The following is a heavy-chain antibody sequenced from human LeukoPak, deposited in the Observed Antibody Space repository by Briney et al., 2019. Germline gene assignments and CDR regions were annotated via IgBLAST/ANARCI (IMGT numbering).Heavy chain of an antibody. CDR3: ARGSSGWYSDYGMDV. CDR1: GFTFSSYA. Sequence: GGSLRLSCAASGFTFSSYAMHWVRQAPGKGLKWVAVISYDGSNKYYADSVKGRFTISRDNSKNTLYLQMNSLRAEDTAVYYCARGSSGWYSDYGMDVWGQGTTVTVSS. J-gene: IGHJ6*02. D-gene: IGHD6-19*01. V-gene: IGHV3-30-3*01. CDR2: ISYDGSNK.